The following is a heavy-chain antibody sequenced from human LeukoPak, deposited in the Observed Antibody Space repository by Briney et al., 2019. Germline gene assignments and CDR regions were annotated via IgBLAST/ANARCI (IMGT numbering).Heavy chain of an antibody. D-gene: IGHD3-22*01. CDR2: ISSSSSYI. CDR3: ASTFRYYYDSSVADAFDI. V-gene: IGHV3-21*01. Sequence: GGSLRLSCAASGFTFSSYSMNWVRQAPGKGLEWVSSISSSSSYIYYADSVKGRFTISRDNAKNSLYLQMNSLRAEDTAVYYCASTFRYYYDSSVADAFDIWGQGTMVTVSS. CDR1: GFTFSSYS. J-gene: IGHJ3*02.